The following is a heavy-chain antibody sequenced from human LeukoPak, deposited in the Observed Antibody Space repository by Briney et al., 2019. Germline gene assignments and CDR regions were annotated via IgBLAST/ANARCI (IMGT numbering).Heavy chain of an antibody. V-gene: IGHV3-30*02. CDR2: IRYDGSNK. CDR1: GFTFSSSG. CDR3: AKHQGDSIAVAGTMDY. D-gene: IGHD6-19*01. Sequence: GGSLRLSCAASGFTFSSSGMHWVRQAPGKGLEWVTFIRYDGSNKYHAESVKGRFTISRDNSKNTLYLQMNSLRAEDTGVYYCAKHQGDSIAVAGTMDYWGQGTLVTVSS. J-gene: IGHJ4*02.